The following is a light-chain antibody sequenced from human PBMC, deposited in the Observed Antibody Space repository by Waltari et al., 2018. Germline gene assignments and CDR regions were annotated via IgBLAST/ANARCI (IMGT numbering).Light chain of an antibody. CDR2: AAS. CDR3: QQYYSYPRT. CDR1: QGFSSY. Sequence: AIRITQSPSSLSASTGDRVTITCRASQGFSSYLAWYQQKPGKAPKRLIYAASTLQSGVPSRFSGSGSGTEFTLTISCLQSVDFATYYCQQYYSYPRTFGHGTKLEIK. J-gene: IGKJ2*02. V-gene: IGKV1-8*01.